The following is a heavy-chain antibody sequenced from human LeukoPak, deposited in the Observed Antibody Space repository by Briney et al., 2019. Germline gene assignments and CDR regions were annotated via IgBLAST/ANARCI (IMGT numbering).Heavy chain of an antibody. D-gene: IGHD6-13*01. J-gene: IGHJ4*02. CDR3: ARSLAAAELATPY. V-gene: IGHV3-21*01. CDR2: ISSSSSYI. CDR1: GFIFSSYS. Sequence: PGGSLRLSCAASGFIFSSYSMNWVRQAPGKGLEWVSSISSSSSYIYYADSVKGRFTISRGNAKNSLYLQMNSLRAEDTAVYYCARSLAAAELATPYWGQGTLVTVSS.